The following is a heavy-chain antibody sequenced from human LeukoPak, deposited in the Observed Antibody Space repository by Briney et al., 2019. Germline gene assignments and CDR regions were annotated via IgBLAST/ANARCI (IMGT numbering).Heavy chain of an antibody. D-gene: IGHD1-26*01. Sequence: TLSLTCTVSGGSISSGGYNWSWIRQHPGKGLECIGYIYYSGSTYYNPSLKSRVTISVDTSKSQFSLKLSSVTAADTAVYYCARGSYVGPTSGYFDYWGQGTLVTVSS. CDR3: ARGSYVGPTSGYFDY. CDR1: GGSISSGGYN. V-gene: IGHV4-31*03. J-gene: IGHJ4*02. CDR2: IYYSGST.